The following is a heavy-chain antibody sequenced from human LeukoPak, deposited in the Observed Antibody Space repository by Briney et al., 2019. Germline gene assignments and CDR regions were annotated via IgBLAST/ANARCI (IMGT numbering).Heavy chain of an antibody. CDR1: GFTFASSI. D-gene: IGHD3-3*01. CDR3: AADDFSTTGPIGS. CDR2: IVVGSGDT. V-gene: IGHV1-58*02. Sequence: SVKVSCKASGFTFASSITQWVRQARGQRLEWIGWIVVGSGDTIYAQRFQERVTITRDVSAGTAYMELSSLRSEDTAVYFCAADDFSTTGPIGSWGQGTLVSVSS. J-gene: IGHJ4*02.